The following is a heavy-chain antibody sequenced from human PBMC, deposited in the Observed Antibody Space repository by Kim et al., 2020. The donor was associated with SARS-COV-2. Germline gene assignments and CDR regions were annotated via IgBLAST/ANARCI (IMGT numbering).Heavy chain of an antibody. Sequence: GGSLRLSCAASGFSFDDYGMHWVRQAPGKGLEWVSGISWNSGSRGYADSVKGRFPISRDNAKNSLYLQMNSLSAEDTALYYCAKDIDIGTAYSESSGYYFGFVFDIWGQGTMVTVSS. CDR3: AKDIDIGTAYSESSGYYFGFVFDI. CDR2: ISWNSGSR. J-gene: IGHJ3*02. V-gene: IGHV3-9*01. D-gene: IGHD3-22*01. CDR1: GFSFDDYG.